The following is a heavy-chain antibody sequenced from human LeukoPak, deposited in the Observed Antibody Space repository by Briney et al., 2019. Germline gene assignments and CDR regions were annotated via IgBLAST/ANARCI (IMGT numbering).Heavy chain of an antibody. V-gene: IGHV1-18*01. Sequence: ASVKVSCTASGYIFTSYGISWVRQAPGRGLEWMGWISAYNGNTNYAQKLRGRVTMTTDTSTSTAYIELRSLRSDDTAVCYCARDGYYYDSSAGYWGQGTLVTVSS. J-gene: IGHJ4*02. D-gene: IGHD3-22*01. CDR3: ARDGYYYDSSAGY. CDR2: ISAYNGNT. CDR1: GYIFTSYG.